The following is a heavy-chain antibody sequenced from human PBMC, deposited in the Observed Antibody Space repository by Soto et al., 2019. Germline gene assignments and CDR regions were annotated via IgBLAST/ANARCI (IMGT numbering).Heavy chain of an antibody. J-gene: IGHJ6*02. Sequence: AGGSLRLSCAASGFTFSSYGMHWVRQAPGKGLEWVAVISYDGSNKYYADSVKGRFTISRDNSKNTLYLQMNSLRAGDTAVYYCAKDKKAGITGTLGVYYYYGMDVWGQGTTVTVSS. CDR1: GFTFSSYG. CDR3: AKDKKAGITGTLGVYYYYGMDV. CDR2: ISYDGSNK. V-gene: IGHV3-30*18. D-gene: IGHD1-7*01.